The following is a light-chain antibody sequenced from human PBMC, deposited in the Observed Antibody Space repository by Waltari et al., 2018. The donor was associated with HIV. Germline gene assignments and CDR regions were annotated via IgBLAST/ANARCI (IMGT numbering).Light chain of an antibody. V-gene: IGLV1-44*01. CDR2: SND. Sequence: QSPLTQPPPMSGAPGQRLNISCSGGPSNIGRNSVNWYRPLPGTSPKLLIYSNDQRPSSVPVRFSGSKSATSAFLVISGLQSDDEADYYCATWDDTMSVVFGGGTRLTVL. CDR1: PSNIGRNS. CDR3: ATWDDTMSVV. J-gene: IGLJ2*01.